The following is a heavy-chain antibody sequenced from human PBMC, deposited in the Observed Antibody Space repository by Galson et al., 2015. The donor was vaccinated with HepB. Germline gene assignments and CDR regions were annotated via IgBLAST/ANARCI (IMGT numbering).Heavy chain of an antibody. CDR1: GFIFNGYS. CDR3: ARASYCSSSSCYLGY. D-gene: IGHD2-2*01. Sequence: ASGFIFNGYSMNWVRQAPGKGLEWVASDTSNSVYTYYADSVKGRFTISRDNAKNTLSLQMNSLRAEDTGVYHCARASYCSSSSCYLGYWGQGALVTVSS. CDR2: DTSNSVYT. V-gene: IGHV3-21*01. J-gene: IGHJ4*02.